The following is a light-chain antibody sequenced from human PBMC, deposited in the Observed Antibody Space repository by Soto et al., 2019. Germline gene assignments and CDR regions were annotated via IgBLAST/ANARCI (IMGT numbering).Light chain of an antibody. V-gene: IGKV1-39*01. J-gene: IGKJ5*01. CDR2: AAS. CDR3: QQSYRNLIT. CDR1: QSISTY. Sequence: DIQLTQSPSSLSASVGDRVTISFRASQSISTYLTWYQQKPWKAPKLLIYAASSLQSGVXPRFSGSRYGTAFTLTISSLQPEDFATYLCQQSYRNLITFGQGRRLGIK.